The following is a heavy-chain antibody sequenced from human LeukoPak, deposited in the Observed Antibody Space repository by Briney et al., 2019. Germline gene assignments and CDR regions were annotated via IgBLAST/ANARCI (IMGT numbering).Heavy chain of an antibody. CDR2: IYYSGST. V-gene: IGHV4-59*01. D-gene: IGHD4-23*01. Sequence: SETLSLTCTVSGGSISSYYWSWIRQPPGKGLEWIGYIYYSGSTNYNPSLKSRVTISVDTSKNQFSLKLSSVTAADTAVYYCARDFAVLGNSGQAFDIWGQGTMVTVSS. CDR3: ARDFAVLGNSGQAFDI. CDR1: GGSISSYY. J-gene: IGHJ3*02.